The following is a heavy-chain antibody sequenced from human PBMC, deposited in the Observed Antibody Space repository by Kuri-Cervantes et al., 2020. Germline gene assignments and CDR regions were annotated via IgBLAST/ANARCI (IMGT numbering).Heavy chain of an antibody. CDR1: GFTFSDYY. CDR3: ARDHDYGDYLVGYYGMDV. V-gene: IGHV3-11*01. Sequence: GESLKISCAASGFTFSDYYMSWIRQAPGKGLEWVSYISSSGSTIYYADSVKGRFTISRDNSKNTLYLQMNSLRAEDTAVYYCARDHDYGDYLVGYYGMDVWGQGTTVTVSS. D-gene: IGHD4-17*01. CDR2: ISSSGSTI. J-gene: IGHJ6*02.